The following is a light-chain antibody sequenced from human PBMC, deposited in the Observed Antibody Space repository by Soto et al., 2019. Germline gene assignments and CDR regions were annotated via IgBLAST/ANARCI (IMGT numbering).Light chain of an antibody. CDR2: KAS. V-gene: IGKV1-5*03. CDR1: QSINSW. J-gene: IGKJ1*01. CDR3: QQYNSYSPPWT. Sequence: DIQMTQSPSTLSASVGGRVTITCRASQSINSWLAWYQQKPGKAPKRLIYKASSLESGVPSRFSGSGSGTEFILTISSLQPDDFATYYCQQYNSYSPPWTFGQGTKVEIK.